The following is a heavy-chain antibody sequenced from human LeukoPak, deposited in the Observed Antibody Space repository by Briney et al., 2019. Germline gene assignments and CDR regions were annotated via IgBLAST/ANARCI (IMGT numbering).Heavy chain of an antibody. V-gene: IGHV1-18*01. CDR3: ARDPLNFDWFGGNWFDP. CDR1: GYTFTSYG. D-gene: IGHD3-9*01. J-gene: IGHJ5*02. Sequence: ASVKVSCKASGYTFTSYGISWVRQAPGQGLEWMGWISAYNGNTNYAQKFQGRVTMTTDTSTSTAYMELRSLRSDDTAVYYCARDPLNFDWFGGNWFDPWGQGTLVTVSS. CDR2: ISAYNGNT.